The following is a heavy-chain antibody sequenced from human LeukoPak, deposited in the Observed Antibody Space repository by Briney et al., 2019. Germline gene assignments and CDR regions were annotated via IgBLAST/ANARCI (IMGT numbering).Heavy chain of an antibody. CDR2: IYSGGTT. Sequence: GGSLRLSCVASGFTVSRNYMIWVRQAPGKGLECVSVIYSGGTTYYADSVRGRFTISRDNSKNILYLQMNTLRAEDTAVYYCARDQKWEVQEDNFIYYYYGMDVWGQGTTVTVSS. J-gene: IGHJ6*02. CDR1: GFTVSRNY. V-gene: IGHV3-53*01. CDR3: ARDQKWEVQEDNFIYYYYGMDV. D-gene: IGHD1-26*01.